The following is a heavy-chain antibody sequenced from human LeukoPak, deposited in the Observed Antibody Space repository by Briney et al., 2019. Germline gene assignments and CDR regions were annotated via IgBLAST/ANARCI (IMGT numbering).Heavy chain of an antibody. J-gene: IGHJ4*01. CDR3: AGGGITAAGLSPKLDY. D-gene: IGHD6-13*01. CDR1: GGTFSSYN. V-gene: IGHV4-34*01. CDR2: INNRGST. Sequence: PSETLCLTCAAYGGTFSSYNWSWIRQPPGKGLEWIGEINNRGSTKYNPSPKNRGTISVDTYTNNFSLQLSSVPPAHKPVDYYAGGGITAAGLSPKLDYCGHGTLVTVSS.